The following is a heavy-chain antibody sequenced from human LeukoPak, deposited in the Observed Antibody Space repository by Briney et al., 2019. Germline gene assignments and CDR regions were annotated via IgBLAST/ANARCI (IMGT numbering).Heavy chain of an antibody. V-gene: IGHV3-23*01. CDR3: AKGDYYDSSGYSLFDY. Sequence: PGGSLRLSCAASGFTFSSYAMSWVRQAPGKGLEWVSAISGSGGSTYYADSVKGWFTISRDNSKNTLYLQMNSLRAEDTAVYYCAKGDYYDSSGYSLFDYWGQGTLVTVSS. D-gene: IGHD3-22*01. J-gene: IGHJ4*02. CDR2: ISGSGGST. CDR1: GFTFSSYA.